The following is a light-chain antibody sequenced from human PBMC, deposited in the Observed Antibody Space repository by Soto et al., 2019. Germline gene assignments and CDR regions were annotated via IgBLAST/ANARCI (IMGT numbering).Light chain of an antibody. Sequence: QSVLTQPRSVSGSPGQSVTISCTTTGNDVGGFNYVSWYQQHPGKAPKLMIYGVTKRPSGVPDRFSGSKSGNTASLTISGLQADDEADYYCCTYAGTYVFGPGTKVTVL. V-gene: IGLV2-11*01. CDR3: CTYAGTYV. CDR2: GVT. CDR1: GNDVGGFNY. J-gene: IGLJ1*01.